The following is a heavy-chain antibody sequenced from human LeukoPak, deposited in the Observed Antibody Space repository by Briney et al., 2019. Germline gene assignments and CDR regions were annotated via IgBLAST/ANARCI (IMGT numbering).Heavy chain of an antibody. CDR2: INHSGST. V-gene: IGHV4-34*01. CDR1: GGSFSGYY. D-gene: IGHD3-10*01. Sequence: SETLSLTCAVYGGSFSGYYWSWIRQPPGKGLEWIGEINHSGSTNYNPSLKSRVTISVDTFKNQFSLKLSSVTAADTAVYYCARGYYGSGSDPGMDVWGQGTTVTVSS. J-gene: IGHJ6*02. CDR3: ARGYYGSGSDPGMDV.